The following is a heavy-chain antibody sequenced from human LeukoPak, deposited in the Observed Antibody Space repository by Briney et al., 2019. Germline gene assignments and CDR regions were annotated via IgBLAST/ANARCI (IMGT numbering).Heavy chain of an antibody. CDR3: ARGSGSSSPYDY. V-gene: IGHV3-21*01. CDR1: GFIFSSYS. CDR2: ISSSSSYI. J-gene: IGHJ4*02. Sequence: GGSLRLSCAASGFIFSSYSMNWVRQAPGKGLEWVSSISSSSSYIYYADSVKGRFTISRDNAKNSLYLQMNSLRAEDTAVYYCARGSGSSSPYDYWGQGTLVTVSS. D-gene: IGHD6-6*01.